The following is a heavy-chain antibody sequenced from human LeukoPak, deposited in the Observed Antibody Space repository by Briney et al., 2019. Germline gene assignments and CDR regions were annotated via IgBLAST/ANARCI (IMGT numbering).Heavy chain of an antibody. CDR3: ARQGVVGATGFDY. V-gene: IGHV4-39*01. D-gene: IGHD1-26*01. Sequence: SETLSLTCSVSGGSISSISYYWGWIRQPPGKGLEWIGNIYSSGSTYNNPSLKSRVIISVDTSKNQFSLKLTSVTAADTAVYYCARQGVVGATGFDYWGRGTLVTVSS. CDR1: GGSISSISYY. CDR2: IYSSGST. J-gene: IGHJ4*02.